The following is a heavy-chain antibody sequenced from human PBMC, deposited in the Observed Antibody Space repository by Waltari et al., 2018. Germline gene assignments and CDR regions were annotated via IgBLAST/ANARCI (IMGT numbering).Heavy chain of an antibody. Sequence: EVQLDESGGGLVQPGGSLRLSCSASGLPFTRNLMNWVRQAPGKGLVWVARINSDGSSTTYADSVKGRFTISRDNAKNTVYLQMNSLRVEDTAVYYCTRALWLGELYDYWGQGTLVTVSS. CDR3: TRALWLGELYDY. V-gene: IGHV3-74*01. CDR1: GLPFTRNL. D-gene: IGHD3-10*01. J-gene: IGHJ4*02. CDR2: INSDGSST.